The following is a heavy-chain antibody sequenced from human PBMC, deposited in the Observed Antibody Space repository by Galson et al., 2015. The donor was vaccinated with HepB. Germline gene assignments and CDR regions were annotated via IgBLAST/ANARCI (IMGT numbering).Heavy chain of an antibody. J-gene: IGHJ3*02. CDR2: ISDSGITT. CDR1: GFTFSSFA. V-gene: IGHV3-23*01. CDR3: AKARHDYGDFDAFDM. D-gene: IGHD4-17*01. Sequence: SLRLSCAASGFTFSSFAMSWVRQAPGKGLEWISTISDSGITTYYADSVKGQFTISRDNSKNTMYLQMNRLKTEDTAVYYCAKARHDYGDFDAFDMWGQGTMAIVSS.